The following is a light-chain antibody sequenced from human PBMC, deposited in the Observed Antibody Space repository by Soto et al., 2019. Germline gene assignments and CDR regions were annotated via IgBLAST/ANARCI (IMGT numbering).Light chain of an antibody. V-gene: IGKV1-5*03. CDR2: KAS. Sequence: DTQMTQSPSTLSASVGDRVTIICRASQTISSWLAWYQQKPGKAPKLLIYKASSLESGVPSRFSGSGSGTEFTLTISSLQPDDLATYYCQQYNSYTWTFGQGTKVDIX. J-gene: IGKJ1*01. CDR3: QQYNSYTWT. CDR1: QTISSW.